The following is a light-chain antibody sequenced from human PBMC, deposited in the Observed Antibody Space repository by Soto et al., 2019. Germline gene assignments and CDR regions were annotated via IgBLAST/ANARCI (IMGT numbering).Light chain of an antibody. CDR1: QSISSSN. J-gene: IGKJ5*01. V-gene: IGKV3-15*01. Sequence: EIVLKQPPGTLSLSPGKRATLSCRASQSISSSNLAWYQQKPGQAPRLLIYGASTRATGLPARFSGSGSGTDFTLTISSLQSEDFAVYYCQQYNTWPPITFGQGTRLEIK. CDR3: QQYNTWPPIT. CDR2: GAS.